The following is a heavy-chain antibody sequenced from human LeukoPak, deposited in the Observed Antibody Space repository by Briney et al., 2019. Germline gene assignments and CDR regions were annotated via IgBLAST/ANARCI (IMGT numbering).Heavy chain of an antibody. V-gene: IGHV1-8*01. CDR3: ARDGEYGASFDI. CDR2: MNPNSGNT. J-gene: IGHJ3*02. Sequence: GASVKVSCKASGYTFTSYDIKWVRQATGQGLEWMGWMNPNSGNTGYAQKFQGRVTMTRNTSISTAYMELSRLRSDDTAVYYCARDGEYGASFDIWGQGIMVTVSS. CDR1: GYTFTSYD. D-gene: IGHD3-10*01.